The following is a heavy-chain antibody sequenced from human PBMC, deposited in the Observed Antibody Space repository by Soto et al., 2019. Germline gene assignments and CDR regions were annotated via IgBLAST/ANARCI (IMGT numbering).Heavy chain of an antibody. J-gene: IGHJ2*01. Sequence: QVQLQQWGAGLLKPSETLSLTCAVYGGSFSGYYWSWIRQPPGKGLEWIGEINHSGSTNYNPSLKSRVTLSVDASKNQFSLKLSSVTAADTAVYYCARGLRAAAGRNLRYFDLWGRGTLVTVSS. V-gene: IGHV4-34*01. D-gene: IGHD6-13*01. CDR2: INHSGST. CDR3: ARGLRAAAGRNLRYFDL. CDR1: GGSFSGYY.